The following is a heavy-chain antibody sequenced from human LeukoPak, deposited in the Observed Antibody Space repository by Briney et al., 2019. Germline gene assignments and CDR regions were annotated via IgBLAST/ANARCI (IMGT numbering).Heavy chain of an antibody. D-gene: IGHD6-19*01. CDR3: ARAAGRGDVFDI. CDR1: GFTFSSYE. J-gene: IGHJ3*02. V-gene: IGHV3-48*03. Sequence: GGSLRLSWAASGFTFSSYEMNWVRQAPGKGLEWVSYISSSGSTIYYADSVKGRFTISRDNAKNSLYLQMNSLRAEDTAVYYCARAAGRGDVFDIWGQGTMVTVSS. CDR2: ISSSGSTI.